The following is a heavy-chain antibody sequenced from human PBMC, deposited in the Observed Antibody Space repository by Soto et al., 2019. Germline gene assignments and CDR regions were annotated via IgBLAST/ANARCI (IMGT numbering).Heavy chain of an antibody. J-gene: IGHJ6*02. V-gene: IGHV3-9*01. CDR1: GFTFDDYA. CDR3: AKDLLWSGEITLSGDHYSHGMDV. D-gene: IGHD3-10*01. CDR2: ISWNSGSI. Sequence: SLRLSCAASGFTFDDYAMHCVRQVPGKGLESVSGISWNSGSIGYADSVKGRFTISRENHKNSLYLQMNSLRAEDTALYYCAKDLLWSGEITLSGDHYSHGMDVWGQGTKVPVSS.